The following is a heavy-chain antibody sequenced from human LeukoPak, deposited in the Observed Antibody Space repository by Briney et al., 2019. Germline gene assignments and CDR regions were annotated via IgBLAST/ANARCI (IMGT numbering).Heavy chain of an antibody. CDR1: GFTFSHAW. J-gene: IGHJ5*02. D-gene: IGHD2-15*01. CDR3: TTEDIVVVVGAYDP. V-gene: IGHV3-15*01. Sequence: GGSLRLSWAASGFTFSHAWMTWVRPAPGKGPELVGRIKSKTDGGTTDYAAPVKGRFTISRDDSKNTLYLQMNSLKIEDTAVYYCTTEDIVVVVGAYDPWGQGTLVTVSS. CDR2: IKSKTDGGTT.